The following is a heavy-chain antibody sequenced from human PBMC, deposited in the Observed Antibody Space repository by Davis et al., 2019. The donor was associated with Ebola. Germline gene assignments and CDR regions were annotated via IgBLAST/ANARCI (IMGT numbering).Heavy chain of an antibody. CDR1: GYTFTISS. D-gene: IGHD3-3*01. Sequence: AASVKVSCKASGYTFTISSMHWVLHALGQRLEWMGWINAGNGNTKYSKKFQGRVTITRDTSASTAYMELSSLRSEDTAVYYCARDYFLEFWSGYYTSYGMDVWGQGTTVTVSS. CDR2: INAGNGNT. CDR3: ARDYFLEFWSGYYTSYGMDV. J-gene: IGHJ6*02. V-gene: IGHV1-3*01.